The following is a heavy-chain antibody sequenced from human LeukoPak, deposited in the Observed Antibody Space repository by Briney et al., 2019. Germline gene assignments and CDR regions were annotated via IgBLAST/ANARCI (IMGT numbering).Heavy chain of an antibody. CDR3: AELGITMIGGV. CDR1: GFSFSDDY. V-gene: IGHV3-11*04. CDR2: ISSSGSTI. J-gene: IGHJ6*04. D-gene: IGHD3-10*02. Sequence: GGSLRLSCAASGFSFSDDYMTWIRQAPGKGLEWVSYISSSGSTIYYADSVKGRFTISRDNAKNSLYLQMNSLRAEDTAVYYCAELGITMIGGVWGKGTTVTISS.